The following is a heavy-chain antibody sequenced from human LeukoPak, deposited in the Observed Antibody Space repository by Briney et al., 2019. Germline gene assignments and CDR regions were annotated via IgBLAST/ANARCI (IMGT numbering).Heavy chain of an antibody. CDR3: AKYAPPTTVVTRYFDY. V-gene: IGHV3-7*03. J-gene: IGHJ4*02. CDR2: IKQDGSEK. CDR1: GFTFSSYW. Sequence: GGSLRLSCAASGFTFSSYWMSWVRQVPGKGLEWVANIKQDGSEKYYVDSVKGRFTISRDNAKNSLYLQMNSLRVEDTAVYYCAKYAPPTTVVTRYFDYWGQGTLVTVS. D-gene: IGHD4-11*01.